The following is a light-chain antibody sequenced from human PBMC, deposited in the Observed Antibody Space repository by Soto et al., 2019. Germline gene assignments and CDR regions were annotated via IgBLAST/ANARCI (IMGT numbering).Light chain of an antibody. CDR3: QQYSIWPLT. V-gene: IGKV3-20*01. Sequence: IVLTQSPCTLSLFPGERATLYCRASQSLRDTYLAWYQQKPGQAPSLLISGASSRATGVPARFSGSGSGTEFTLPISRLESEDFAVYYCQQYSIWPLTFGQGTQLEV. CDR1: QSLRDTY. CDR2: GAS. J-gene: IGKJ5*01.